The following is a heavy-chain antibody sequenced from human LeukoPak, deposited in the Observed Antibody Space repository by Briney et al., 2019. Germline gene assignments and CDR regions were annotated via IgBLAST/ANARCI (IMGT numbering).Heavy chain of an antibody. V-gene: IGHV1-2*02. D-gene: IGHD2-2*01. Sequence: ASVKVSCKASGYMFNGYHMHWVRQAPGQGLEWMRWINPNSGDTKYAQKFQGRATMTRDTSIRTGYMELSRLRFDDTAVYYCARGDQYYYYMDVWGKGTTVTVSS. J-gene: IGHJ6*03. CDR2: INPNSGDT. CDR1: GYMFNGYH. CDR3: ARGDQYYYYMDV.